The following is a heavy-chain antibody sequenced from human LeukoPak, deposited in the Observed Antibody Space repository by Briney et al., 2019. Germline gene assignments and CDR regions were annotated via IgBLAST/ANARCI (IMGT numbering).Heavy chain of an antibody. J-gene: IGHJ4*02. V-gene: IGHV1-2*04. CDR2: INPNSGDT. D-gene: IGHD1-26*01. Sequence: ASVRVSCKASGYTFSGNFIHWVRQAPGQGLEWMGRINPNSGDTEYAPKFQGWVTITRDTSNSTAYVEVRRLISDDTAVYYCARDLASTSNWEFDYWGQGTLVIVSS. CDR1: GYTFSGNF. CDR3: ARDLASTSNWEFDY.